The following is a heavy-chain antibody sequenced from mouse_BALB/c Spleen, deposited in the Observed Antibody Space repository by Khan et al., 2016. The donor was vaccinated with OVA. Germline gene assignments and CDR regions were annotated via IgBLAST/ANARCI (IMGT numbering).Heavy chain of an antibody. Sequence: EVQLQESGPGLVKPSQSLSLTCTVTGYSITSNYAWNWIRQFPGNKVEWMGYIRYSGSTNSNPSLKSRISITRDTSKNQFLLHWNSVTTEDTATYYCARGNYYGYAMDYWGQGTSITVSS. V-gene: IGHV3-2*02. CDR3: ARGNYYGYAMDY. CDR2: IRYSGST. D-gene: IGHD1-1*01. CDR1: GYSITSNYA. J-gene: IGHJ4*01.